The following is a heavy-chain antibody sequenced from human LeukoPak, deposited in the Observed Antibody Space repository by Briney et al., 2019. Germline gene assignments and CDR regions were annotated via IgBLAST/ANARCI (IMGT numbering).Heavy chain of an antibody. Sequence: GGSLRLSCAASGFSFSSYSMNWVRHAPGKGLELVSYISSSRNTIYYADSVKGRFTISRDNAKNSLYLQMNSLRDEDTAVYYCAREYSSSSGSVSDYWGQGTLVTVSS. J-gene: IGHJ4*02. V-gene: IGHV3-48*02. CDR1: GFSFSSYS. CDR2: ISSSRNTI. CDR3: AREYSSSSGSVSDY. D-gene: IGHD6-6*01.